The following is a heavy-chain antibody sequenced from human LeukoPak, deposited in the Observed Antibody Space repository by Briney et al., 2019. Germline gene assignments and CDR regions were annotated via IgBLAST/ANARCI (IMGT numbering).Heavy chain of an antibody. CDR1: GGSISSYY. V-gene: IGHV4-4*07. D-gene: IGHD3-10*01. J-gene: IGHJ5*02. CDR2: IDTSGNT. Sequence: SETLSLTCTVSGGSISSYYWSWIRQPAGKGLEWIGRIDTSGNTNYNPSLKSRVTISVDTSKNQFSLKLSSVTAADTAVYYCARRRVRGVKAGNWFDPWGQGTLVTVSS. CDR3: ARRRVRGVKAGNWFDP.